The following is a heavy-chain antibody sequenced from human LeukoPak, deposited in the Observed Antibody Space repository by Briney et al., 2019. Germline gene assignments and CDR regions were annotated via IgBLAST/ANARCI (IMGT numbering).Heavy chain of an antibody. J-gene: IGHJ4*02. CDR2: IKSDGSNS. Sequence: GGSLRLSCAASGSTFSSYAMSWVRQAPGTGLVWVSRIKSDGSNSNCGDCVKGRFTISRDNAKNTVYLQMNSLRAEDTAVYHCVRVGGRSSIGADCWGQGTLVTVSS. V-gene: IGHV3-74*01. CDR1: GSTFSSYA. CDR3: VRVGGRSSIGADC. D-gene: IGHD3-10*01.